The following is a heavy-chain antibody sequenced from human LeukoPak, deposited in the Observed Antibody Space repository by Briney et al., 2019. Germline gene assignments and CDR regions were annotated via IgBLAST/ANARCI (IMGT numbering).Heavy chain of an antibody. CDR2: IYSGDST. V-gene: IGHV3-66*01. CDR1: GFTVSGNY. Sequence: GGSLRLSCAASGFTVSGNYMSWVRQAPGKRLEWVSIIYSGDSTYYADSVKGRFTISRDNSKNTLYLQMNSLRAEDTAVYYCARVFWEKDGFIGAFDIWGQGTMVTVSS. J-gene: IGHJ3*02. D-gene: IGHD3-3*01. CDR3: ARVFWEKDGFIGAFDI.